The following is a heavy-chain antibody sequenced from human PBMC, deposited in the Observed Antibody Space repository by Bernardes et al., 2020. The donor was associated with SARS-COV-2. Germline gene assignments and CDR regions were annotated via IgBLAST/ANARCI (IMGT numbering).Heavy chain of an antibody. J-gene: IGHJ4*02. Sequence: GPTLVLPTQTLTLTCTFSGFSLSTSGVGVGWIRQPPGKPLEWLALIYWDDDKRYTPSLNSRLTITKDTSNNQVVLTMTNMDPVDTATYYCAHSQHHSYFDYWGQGTLVTVSS. CDR2: IYWDDDK. CDR3: AHSQHHSYFDY. D-gene: IGHD5-18*01. CDR1: GFSLSTSGVG. V-gene: IGHV2-5*02.